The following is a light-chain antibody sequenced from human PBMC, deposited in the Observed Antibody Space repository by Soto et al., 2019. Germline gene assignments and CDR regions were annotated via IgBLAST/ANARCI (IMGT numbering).Light chain of an antibody. J-gene: IGLJ2*01. CDR2: GNN. CDR1: SSNIGAGYD. CDR3: QSYDSSLSGSVV. V-gene: IGLV1-40*01. Sequence: QSVLTQPPSVSGAPGQRVTISCTGSSSNIGAGYDVHWYQQLPETAPKLLISGNNHRPSGVPDRFSCSKSGTSASLAITGLHAEDEADYYCQSYDSSLSGSVVFGGGTKRTVL.